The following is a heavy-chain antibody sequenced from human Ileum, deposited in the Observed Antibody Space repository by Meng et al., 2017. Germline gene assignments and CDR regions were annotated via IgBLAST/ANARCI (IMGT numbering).Heavy chain of an antibody. D-gene: IGHD3-10*01. CDR3: ARGAWLVRGVIISSFDY. V-gene: IGHV4-34*01. Sequence: LPHLRSGRSKPPETLSLTAAVDGGYFSGYYWGWIRQPPEMWLDWNGKIHHSGSTNYHPSLKSRVTTSVDTSKNQFSLKLTSVAPADTAVYYCARGAWLVRGVIISSFDYWGQGALVTVSS. CDR1: GGYFSGYY. J-gene: IGHJ4*02. CDR2: IHHSGST.